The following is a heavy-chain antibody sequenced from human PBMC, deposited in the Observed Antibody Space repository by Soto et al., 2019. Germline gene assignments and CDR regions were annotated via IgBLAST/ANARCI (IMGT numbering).Heavy chain of an antibody. J-gene: IGHJ5*02. D-gene: IGHD3-22*01. CDR1: GGSISSGGYY. Sequence: SETLSLTCTVSGGSISSGGYYWSWIRQHPGKGLEWIGYIYYSGSTYYNPSLKSRVTISVDTSKNQFSLKLSSVTAADTAVYYCARLQLRIVAPGWSDPWGQGTLVTVSS. V-gene: IGHV4-31*03. CDR2: IYYSGST. CDR3: ARLQLRIVAPGWSDP.